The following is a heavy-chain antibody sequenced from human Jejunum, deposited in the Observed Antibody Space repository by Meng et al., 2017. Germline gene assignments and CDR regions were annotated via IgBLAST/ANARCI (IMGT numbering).Heavy chain of an antibody. CDR1: GGSISDYY. J-gene: IGHJ4*02. Sequence: QAKLQQGGAGLLKHSETLSLTCVVYGGSISDYYWTWIRQPPGNGLEWIGEINDSGSTNYNPSLKSRVTISVDTSKSQFYLRVSSVTAADTAVYYCARGNEYSNFGADFWGQGTLVTVSS. D-gene: IGHD4-11*01. CDR3: ARGNEYSNFGADF. CDR2: INDSGST. V-gene: IGHV4-34*01.